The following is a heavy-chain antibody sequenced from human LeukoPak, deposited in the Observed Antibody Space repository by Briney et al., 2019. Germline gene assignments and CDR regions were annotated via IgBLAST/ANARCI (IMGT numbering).Heavy chain of an antibody. J-gene: IGHJ4*02. CDR1: GGTFSSYA. CDR3: ATSYYDSSGYYRALAIGY. CDR2: IIPIFGTA. D-gene: IGHD3-22*01. Sequence: SVKVSCKASGGTFSSYAISWVRQAPGQGLEWMGGIIPIFGTANYAQKFQGRVTITADESTSTAYMELSSLRSEDTAVYYCATSYYDSSGYYRALAIGYWGQGTLVTVSS. V-gene: IGHV1-69*13.